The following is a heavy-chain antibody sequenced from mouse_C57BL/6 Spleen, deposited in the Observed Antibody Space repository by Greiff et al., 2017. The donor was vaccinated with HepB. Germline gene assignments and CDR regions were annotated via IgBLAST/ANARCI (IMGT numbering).Heavy chain of an antibody. D-gene: IGHD1-1*01. V-gene: IGHV5-12*01. J-gene: IGHJ2*01. CDR3: AREEDYGSTYYFGY. Sequence: EVQLVESGGGLVQPGGSLKLSCAASGFTFSDYYMYWVRQTPEKRLEWVAYISNGGGSTYYPETVKGRFTISRDNAKNTLYMQLSRLKSEDSAMYYCAREEDYGSTYYFGYWGQGTTLTVSS. CDR2: ISNGGGST. CDR1: GFTFSDYY.